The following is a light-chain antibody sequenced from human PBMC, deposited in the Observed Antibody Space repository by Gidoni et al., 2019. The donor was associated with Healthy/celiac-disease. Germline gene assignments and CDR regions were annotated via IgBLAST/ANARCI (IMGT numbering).Light chain of an antibody. V-gene: IGKV1-39*01. Sequence: IQLTQSPSSLSASVGDRVTITCRASQSISSSLNWYQQKPGKAPKLLIYAESSLQSGVPSRFSGSGSGTDFTLTISSLQPEDFATYYCQQSYSTPPDTFGQGTKLEIK. CDR2: AES. CDR1: QSISSS. CDR3: QQSYSTPPDT. J-gene: IGKJ2*01.